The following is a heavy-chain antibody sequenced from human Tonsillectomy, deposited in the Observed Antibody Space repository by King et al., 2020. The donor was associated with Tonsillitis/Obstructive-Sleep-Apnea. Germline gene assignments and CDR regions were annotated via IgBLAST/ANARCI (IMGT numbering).Heavy chain of an antibody. CDR1: GGSFSGYY. CDR2: INHSGST. CDR3: AREGKNGYADFWGAYFDY. J-gene: IGHJ4*02. D-gene: IGHD3-3*01. V-gene: IGHV4-34*01. Sequence: VQLQQWGAGLLKPSETLSLTCAVYGGSFSGYYWSWIRQPPGKGLEWIGEINHSGSTNYKPSLKSRLTISIDTSKNQFSLRLRSVTAADTAVYYCAREGKNGYADFWGAYFDYWGQGTPVTVSS.